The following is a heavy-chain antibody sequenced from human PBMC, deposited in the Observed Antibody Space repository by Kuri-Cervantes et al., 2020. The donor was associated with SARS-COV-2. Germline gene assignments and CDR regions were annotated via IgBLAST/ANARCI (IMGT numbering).Heavy chain of an antibody. Sequence: ASVKVSCKASGYTFTDYALHWVRQAPGQRLEWMGWINAGNGDTRYSQKFRGRVTITRDTSASTAYMDLSSLRSEDTALYYCARDLPYCSRASCSRFDYWGQGTLVTVSS. CDR2: INAGNGDT. J-gene: IGHJ4*02. CDR1: GYTFTDYA. D-gene: IGHD2-2*01. CDR3: ARDLPYCSRASCSRFDY. V-gene: IGHV1-3*01.